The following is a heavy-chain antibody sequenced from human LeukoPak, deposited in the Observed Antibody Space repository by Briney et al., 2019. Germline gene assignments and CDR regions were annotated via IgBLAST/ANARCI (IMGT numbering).Heavy chain of an antibody. Sequence: ASVKVSCKASGYTFTTYGISWVRQAPGQGLEWMGWISAFNGNTNYAQNLQGRVTMTRDTSTNTAYMELRSLKSDDSAVYYSARDGTRSVIVGAEDGFDYWGQGTLVSVSS. D-gene: IGHD1-26*01. J-gene: IGHJ4*02. CDR3: ARDGTRSVIVGAEDGFDY. CDR1: GYTFTTYG. V-gene: IGHV1-18*01. CDR2: ISAFNGNT.